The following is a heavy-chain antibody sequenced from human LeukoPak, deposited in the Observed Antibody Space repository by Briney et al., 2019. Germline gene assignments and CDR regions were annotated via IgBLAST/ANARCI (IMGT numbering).Heavy chain of an antibody. J-gene: IGHJ5*02. Sequence: SETLSLTCTVSGGSISSGDYYWSWIRQPPGKGLEWIGYIYYSGSTYYDPSLKSRVTISVDTSKNQFSLKLSSVTAADTAVYYCASMVTNWFDPWGQGTLVTVSS. CDR3: ASMVTNWFDP. CDR1: GGSISSGDYY. D-gene: IGHD2-21*02. CDR2: IYYSGST. V-gene: IGHV4-30-4*01.